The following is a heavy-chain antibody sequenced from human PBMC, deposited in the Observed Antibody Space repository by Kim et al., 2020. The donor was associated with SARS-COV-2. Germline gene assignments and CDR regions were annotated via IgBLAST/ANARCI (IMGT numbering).Heavy chain of an antibody. CDR3: ARASIAVDWFDP. D-gene: IGHD6-19*01. Sequence: SETLSLTCTVSGGSISSGSYYWSWIRQPAGKGLEWIGRIYTSGSTNYNPSLKSRVTISVDTSKNQFSLKLSSVTAADTAVYYCARASIAVDWFDPWGQGTLVTVSS. CDR1: GGSISSGSYY. CDR2: IYTSGST. J-gene: IGHJ5*02. V-gene: IGHV4-61*02.